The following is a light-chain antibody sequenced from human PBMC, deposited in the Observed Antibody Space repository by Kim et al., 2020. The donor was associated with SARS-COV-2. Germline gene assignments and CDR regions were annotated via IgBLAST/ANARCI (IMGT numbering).Light chain of an antibody. V-gene: IGLV3-19*01. Sequence: SSELTQDPAVSVALGQTVRITCQGDSLRSYYASWYQQKPGQAPVLVIYGKNNRPSGIPDRFSGSSSGNTASLTITGAQAEDEADYYCNSHWVFGTGTKVTVL. CDR2: GKN. CDR1: SLRSYY. J-gene: IGLJ1*01. CDR3: NSHWV.